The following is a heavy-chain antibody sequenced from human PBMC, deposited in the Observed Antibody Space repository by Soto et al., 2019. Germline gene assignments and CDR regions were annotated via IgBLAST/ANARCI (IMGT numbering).Heavy chain of an antibody. J-gene: IGHJ4*02. CDR1: GFTFSSYV. CDR3: AKGYSGYDYDY. CDR2: ISYGGDRT. Sequence: EVQVLESGGGLVQPGGSLRLSCAASGFTFSSYVMSWVRQAPGKGPEWVSNISYGGDRTYYADSVKGRFTISRDNFKNTLYLEMNSLRAEDTGIFYCAKGYSGYDYDYWGQGALVTVSS. V-gene: IGHV3-23*01. D-gene: IGHD5-12*01.